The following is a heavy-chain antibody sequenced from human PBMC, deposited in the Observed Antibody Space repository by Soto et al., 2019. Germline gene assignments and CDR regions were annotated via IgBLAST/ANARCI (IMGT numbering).Heavy chain of an antibody. V-gene: IGHV4-30-4*01. Sequence: SETLSLTCTVSGGSISSGDYYLRWIRQPPGKGLEWIGYIYYSGSTYYNPSLKSRVTISVDTSKNQFSLKLSSVTAADTAVYYCARVQSRSCSFDYWGQGTLVTVSS. CDR3: ARVQSRSCSFDY. D-gene: IGHD4-4*01. CDR1: GGSISSGDYY. CDR2: IYYSGST. J-gene: IGHJ4*02.